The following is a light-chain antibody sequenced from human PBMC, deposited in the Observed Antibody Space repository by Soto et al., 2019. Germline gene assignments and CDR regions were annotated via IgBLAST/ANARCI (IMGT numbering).Light chain of an antibody. CDR1: QSVSSSY. J-gene: IGKJ3*01. V-gene: IGKV3-20*01. Sequence: EIVLTQSPGTLSLSPGERATLSCRASQSVSSSYLAWYQQKPGQAPRLLIYGASSMATGIPDRFIGSGSGTDFTLTIIRLDPEDFAVYYCQQYGSSLFPFGPGTKVDIK. CDR2: GAS. CDR3: QQYGSSLFP.